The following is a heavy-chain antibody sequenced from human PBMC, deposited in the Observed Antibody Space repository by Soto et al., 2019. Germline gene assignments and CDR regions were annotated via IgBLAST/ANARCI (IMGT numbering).Heavy chain of an antibody. J-gene: IGHJ4*02. Sequence: GGSLRLSCAASGFTFSSYAMSWVRQAPGKGLEWVSAISGSGGSTYYADSVEGRVTISRDNSKNTLYLQMNSLRAEDTDVYYCGEDDYDYAWGSFYGDPGTLVTVFS. CDR3: GEDDYDYAWGSFY. CDR2: ISGSGGST. D-gene: IGHD3-16*01. CDR1: GFTFSSYA. V-gene: IGHV3-23*01.